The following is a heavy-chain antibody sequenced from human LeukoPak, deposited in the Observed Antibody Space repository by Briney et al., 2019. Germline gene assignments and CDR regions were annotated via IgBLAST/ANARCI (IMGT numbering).Heavy chain of an antibody. CDR2: IYDSGST. D-gene: IGHD1-14*01. Sequence: DPSETLSLTCTVSGDSISTDYWNWIRQPPGKGLEWVGFIYDSGSTTYNPSLKSRVTISEETSKNQFSLKLSSVTAADTAVYYCARQYTRNYVGYWGQGTLVTVSS. V-gene: IGHV4-59*12. J-gene: IGHJ4*02. CDR1: GDSISTDY. CDR3: ARQYTRNYVGY.